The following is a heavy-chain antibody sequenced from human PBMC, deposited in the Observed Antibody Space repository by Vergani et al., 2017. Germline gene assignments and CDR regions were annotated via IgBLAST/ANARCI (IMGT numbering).Heavy chain of an antibody. V-gene: IGHV3-23*01. Sequence: EVQLLESGGGLVQPGGSLRLSCAASGFTLSSYAMSWVRQAPGKGLEWVSAISGSGGSTYYADSVKGRFTISRDNSKNTLYLQMNSLRAEDTAVYYCAKDIYSGYDYMDVWGKGTTVTVSS. CDR2: ISGSGGST. D-gene: IGHD5-12*01. J-gene: IGHJ6*03. CDR3: AKDIYSGYDYMDV. CDR1: GFTLSSYA.